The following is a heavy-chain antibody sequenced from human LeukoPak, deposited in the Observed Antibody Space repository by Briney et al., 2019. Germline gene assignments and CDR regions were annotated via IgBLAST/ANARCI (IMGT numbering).Heavy chain of an antibody. CDR2: INPSTGGT. V-gene: IGHV1-2*04. D-gene: IGHD2-2*01. J-gene: IGHJ4*02. CDR1: GYIFTNNY. CDR3: ARGYSSMFIDN. Sequence: ASVKVSCKASGYIFTNNYIHWVRQAPGQGLEWLGWINPSTGGTKYAQQSQGWVTLTRDTSTSTAYLDLSRLKSNDTAVYYCARGYSSMFIDNWGQGTLVSVSS.